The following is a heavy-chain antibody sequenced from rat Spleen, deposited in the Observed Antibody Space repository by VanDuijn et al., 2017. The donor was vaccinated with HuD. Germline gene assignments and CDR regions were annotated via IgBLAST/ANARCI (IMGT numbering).Heavy chain of an antibody. D-gene: IGHD1-8*01. CDR2: ITHTGSNT. CDR3: TREGSVGWFAY. V-gene: IGHV5-31*01. Sequence: EVQLVESGGGLVEPGRSLKLSCVASGFTFNKSWMTWIRQAPGKGLEWIASITHTGSNTYYPDSVKGRFTISRDNAESTLYLQMNSLRSEDTATYYCTREGSVGWFAYWGQGTLVTVSS. J-gene: IGHJ3*01. CDR1: GFTFNKSW.